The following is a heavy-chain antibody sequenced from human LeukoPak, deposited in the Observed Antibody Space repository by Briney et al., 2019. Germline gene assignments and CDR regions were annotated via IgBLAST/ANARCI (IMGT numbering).Heavy chain of an antibody. CDR3: ARSYCTSSNCYPRWFDP. D-gene: IGHD2-2*01. V-gene: IGHV5-51*01. J-gene: IGHJ5*02. CDR1: GYSFTSYW. CDR2: IYPGDSDT. Sequence: GESLKISCKGSGYSFTSYWIGWVRQMPGKGLEWMGIIYPGDSDTKYSPSCQGQVIISADNSISTAYLQWSSLKASDTAVYYCARSYCTSSNCYPRWFDPWGQGTLVTVSS.